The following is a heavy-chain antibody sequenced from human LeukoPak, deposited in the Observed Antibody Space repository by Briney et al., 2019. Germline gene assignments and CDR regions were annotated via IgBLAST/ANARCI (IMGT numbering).Heavy chain of an antibody. J-gene: IGHJ5*02. D-gene: IGHD3-10*01. CDR3: ARRNRPLWFGTDQYNWFDP. Sequence: SETLSLTCAVYGGSFSGYYWSWIRQPPGKGLEWIGEINHSGSTNYNPSLKSRVTISVDTSKNQFSLKLSSVTAADTAVYYCARRNRPLWFGTDQYNWFDPWGQGTLVTVSS. CDR2: INHSGST. CDR1: GGSFSGYY. V-gene: IGHV4-34*01.